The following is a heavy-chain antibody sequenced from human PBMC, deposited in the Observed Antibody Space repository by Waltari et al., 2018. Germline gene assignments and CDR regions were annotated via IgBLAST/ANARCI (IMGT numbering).Heavy chain of an antibody. CDR1: GCTFSSYA. J-gene: IGHJ4*02. CDR2: IIPILGSA. Sequence: QVQLVQSGAEVKKPGSSVKVSCKASGCTFSSYAISWVRQSPGQGLEWMGRIIPILGSANDTKKIQGRVTSTADESTSTAYMELSSLRSEDTAGYYCAREQTHRPRPPYSRSSPFDYWGQGTLVTVSS. CDR3: AREQTHRPRPPYSRSSPFDY. V-gene: IGHV1-69*11. D-gene: IGHD6-6*01.